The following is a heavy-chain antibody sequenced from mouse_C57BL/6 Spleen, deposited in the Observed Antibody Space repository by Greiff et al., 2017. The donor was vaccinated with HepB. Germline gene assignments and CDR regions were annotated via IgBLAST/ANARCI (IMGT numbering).Heavy chain of an antibody. Sequence: VQLQQSGPELVKPGASVKISCKASGYAFSSSWMNWVMQRPGKGLEWIGRIYPGDGDTNYNGKFKGKATLTADKSSSTAYMQLSSLTSEDSAVYFCASPLYYGSRDYYAMDYWGQGTSVTVSS. D-gene: IGHD1-1*01. J-gene: IGHJ4*01. V-gene: IGHV1-82*01. CDR2: IYPGDGDT. CDR1: GYAFSSSW. CDR3: ASPLYYGSRDYYAMDY.